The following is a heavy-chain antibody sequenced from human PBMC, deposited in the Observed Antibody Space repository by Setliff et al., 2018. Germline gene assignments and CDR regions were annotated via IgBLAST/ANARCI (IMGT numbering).Heavy chain of an antibody. CDR3: ARERTIFGILVISGWFDP. D-gene: IGHD3-3*01. V-gene: IGHV4-61*02. Sequence: PSETLSLTCTVSGGSLNSENYYWTWIRQPAGKELEWIGRVSASGSTTYNPSLKSRVTMSVDTSRNQISLNLTSVTAADTAMYYCARERTIFGILVISGWFDPWGQGTVVTVPQ. CDR1: GGSLNSENYY. J-gene: IGHJ5*02. CDR2: VSASGST.